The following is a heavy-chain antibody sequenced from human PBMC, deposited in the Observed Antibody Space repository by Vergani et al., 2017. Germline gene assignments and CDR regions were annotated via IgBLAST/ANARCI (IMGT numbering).Heavy chain of an antibody. V-gene: IGHV4-4*02. CDR2: IYHSGST. Sequence: QVQLQESGPGLVKPSGTLSLTCAVSGGSISSSNWWSWVRQPPGKGLEWIGEIYHSGSTNYNPSLKSRVTISVDKSKNQFSLKLSSVTAADTAVYYCARMVAYTVTTDYYYYGMDVWGQGTTVTVSS. CDR1: GGSISSSNW. CDR3: ARMVAYTVTTDYYYYGMDV. J-gene: IGHJ6*02. D-gene: IGHD4-17*01.